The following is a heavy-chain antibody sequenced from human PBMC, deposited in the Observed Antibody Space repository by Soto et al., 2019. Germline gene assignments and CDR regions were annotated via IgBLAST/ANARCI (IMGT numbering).Heavy chain of an antibody. CDR2: ISYDGSNK. J-gene: IGHJ5*02. V-gene: IGHV3-30*18. Sequence: GGSLRLSCAASGFTFSSYGMHWVRQAPGKGLEWVAVISYDGSNKYYADSVKGRFTISRDNSKNTLYLQMNSLRAEDTAVYYCAKDVAFQSGYYSGRHYFAPWGQGALVTVSS. CDR1: GFTFSSYG. CDR3: AKDVAFQSGYYSGRHYFAP. D-gene: IGHD3-3*01.